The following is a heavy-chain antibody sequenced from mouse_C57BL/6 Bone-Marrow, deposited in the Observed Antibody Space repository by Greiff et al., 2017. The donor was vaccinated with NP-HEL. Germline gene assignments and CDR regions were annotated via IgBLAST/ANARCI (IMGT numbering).Heavy chain of an antibody. D-gene: IGHD2-3*01. CDR2: IHPNSGST. V-gene: IGHV1-64*01. CDR3: ARGGWLRFAY. CDR1: FSPFPLSF. J-gene: IGHJ3*01. Sequence: VQLQQPGAELVKPGSSVPFSFPSSFSPFPLSFLPFFPPLPFPVLAWIGMIHPNSGSTNYNEKFKSKATLTVDKSSSTAYMQLSSLTSEDSAVYYCARGGWLRFAYWGQGTLVTVSA.